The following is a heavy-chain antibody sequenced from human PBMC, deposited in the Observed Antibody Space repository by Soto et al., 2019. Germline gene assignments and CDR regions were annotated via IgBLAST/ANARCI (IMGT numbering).Heavy chain of an antibody. V-gene: IGHV3-33*01. CDR1: GFTFSSFG. D-gene: IGHD5-18*01. CDR3: ARLHYNYGMDV. Sequence: QVQLVESGGGVVQPGRSLRLSCAASGFTFSSFGMHWVRQAPGKGLEWVAVIWYDGSKKYYLESVKGRFTISRDNSKNALYLQMDSLRVEDTAVYYCARLHYNYGMDVCGQGTTVTVSS. CDR2: IWYDGSKK. J-gene: IGHJ6*02.